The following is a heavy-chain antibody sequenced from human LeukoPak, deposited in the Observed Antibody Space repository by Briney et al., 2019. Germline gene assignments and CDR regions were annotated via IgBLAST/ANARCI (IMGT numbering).Heavy chain of an antibody. D-gene: IGHD4-23*01. CDR2: IYYSGST. Sequence: WSWXXXPPXXGLEWIGYIYYSGSTNYNPSLKSRVTISVDTSKNQFSLELSSVTAADTAVYYCARGVATTDYWGQGTLVTVSS. V-gene: IGHV4-59*01. CDR3: ARGVATTDY. J-gene: IGHJ4*02.